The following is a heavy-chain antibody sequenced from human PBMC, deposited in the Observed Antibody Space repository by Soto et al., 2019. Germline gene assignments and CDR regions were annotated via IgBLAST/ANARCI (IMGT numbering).Heavy chain of an antibody. J-gene: IGHJ4*02. CDR3: ASHLGSGRKGDY. CDR2: IYHSGST. Sequence: PSETLSLTCAVSGGSISSSNWWSWVRQPPGKGLEWIGEIYHSGSTNYNPSLKSRVTISVDKSKNQFSLKLSSVTAADTAVYYCASHLGSGRKGDYWGQGTLVTVSS. D-gene: IGHD3-10*02. V-gene: IGHV4-4*02. CDR1: GGSISSSNW.